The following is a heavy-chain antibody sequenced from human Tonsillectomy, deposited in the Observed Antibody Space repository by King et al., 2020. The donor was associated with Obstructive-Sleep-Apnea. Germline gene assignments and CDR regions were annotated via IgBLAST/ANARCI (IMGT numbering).Heavy chain of an antibody. CDR1: GFTFSSYS. CDR3: ARDGRILRYFDWSAGYGMDV. CDR2: ISSSSSYI. Sequence: QLVQSGGGLVKPGGSLRLSCAASGFTFSSYSMNWVRQAPGKGLEWVSSISSSSSYIYYPDSVKGRFTISRANAKNSLYLQMNSLRAEDTAVYYCARDGRILRYFDWSAGYGMDVWGQGTTVTVSS. J-gene: IGHJ6*02. D-gene: IGHD3-9*01. V-gene: IGHV3-21*01.